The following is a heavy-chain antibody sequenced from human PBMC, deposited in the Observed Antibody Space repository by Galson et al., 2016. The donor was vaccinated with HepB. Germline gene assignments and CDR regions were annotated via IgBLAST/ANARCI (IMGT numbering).Heavy chain of an antibody. D-gene: IGHD4-17*01. J-gene: IGHJ6*04. CDR3: ARDPGLRNGMGG. CDR2: IYSGGDT. Sequence: LRLSCAVSGFTVSSDYMSWVRQAPGKELEWVSVIYSGGDTYYADSVEGRFTISRDNSKNTLYLQMSSLRTEDTAVYFCARDPGLRNGMGGWGKGTTVTVSS. CDR1: GFTVSSDY. V-gene: IGHV3-66*02.